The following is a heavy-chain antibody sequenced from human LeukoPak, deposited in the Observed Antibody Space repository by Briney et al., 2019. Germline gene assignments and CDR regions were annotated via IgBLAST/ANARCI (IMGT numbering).Heavy chain of an antibody. D-gene: IGHD3-22*01. Sequence: PGGSLRLSCAASGFTFSSYAMSWVRQAPGKGLEWVSAISGSGGSTYYADSVKGRFTISRDNSKNTLYLQMNSLRAEDTAVYYCASQEYYYDSSGSRIFFDYWGQGTLVTVSS. CDR1: GFTFSSYA. CDR2: ISGSGGST. V-gene: IGHV3-23*01. J-gene: IGHJ4*02. CDR3: ASQEYYYDSSGSRIFFDY.